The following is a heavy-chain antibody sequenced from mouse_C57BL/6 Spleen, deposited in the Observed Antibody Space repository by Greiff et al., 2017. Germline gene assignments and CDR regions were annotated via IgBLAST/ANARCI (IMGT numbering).Heavy chain of an antibody. J-gene: IGHJ4*01. Sequence: QVQLQQSGPELVKPGASVQLSCKASGYTFTSYDINWVKQRPGQGLEWIGWIYPRDGSTKYNEKFKGKATLTVDTSSSTAYMELHSLTSEDSAVYFCARTGAVVAYYYAMDYWGQGTSVTVSS. CDR3: ARTGAVVAYYYAMDY. CDR1: GYTFTSYD. D-gene: IGHD1-1*01. CDR2: IYPRDGST. V-gene: IGHV1-85*01.